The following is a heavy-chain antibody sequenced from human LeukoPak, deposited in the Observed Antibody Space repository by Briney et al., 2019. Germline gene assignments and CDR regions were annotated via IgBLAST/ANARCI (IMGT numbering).Heavy chain of an antibody. CDR2: IYYSGST. D-gene: IGHD2-15*01. J-gene: IGHJ5*02. CDR3: ARRRPYCSGGSCYPTVYNWFDP. V-gene: IGHV4-59*08. Sequence: SETLSLTCTVSGGSISSYYWSWIRQPPGKGLEWIGYIYYSGSTNYNPSLKSRVTISVDTSKNQFSLKLSSVTAADTAVYYCARRRPYCSGGSCYPTVYNWFDPWGQGTLVTVSS. CDR1: GGSISSYY.